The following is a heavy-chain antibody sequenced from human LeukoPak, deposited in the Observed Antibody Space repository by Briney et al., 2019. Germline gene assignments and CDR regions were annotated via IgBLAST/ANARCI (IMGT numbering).Heavy chain of an antibody. CDR2: IYPGDYET. CDR1: GYNFRNYW. J-gene: IGHJ4*02. Sequence: GGSLQISCEGSGYNFRNYWIGWVRQMPGKGLEWMGIIYPGDYETRYSPSFQGLVTISVDKSISTAYLQWSSLKASDTAMYYCAIPPGYCGNDCSFDHWGQGTLVTVSS. V-gene: IGHV5-51*01. D-gene: IGHD2-21*02. CDR3: AIPPGYCGNDCSFDH.